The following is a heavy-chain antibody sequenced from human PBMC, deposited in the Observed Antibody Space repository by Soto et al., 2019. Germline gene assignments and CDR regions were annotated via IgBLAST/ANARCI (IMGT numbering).Heavy chain of an antibody. CDR3: ARSEGKQRGTICCAIGMDV. V-gene: IGHV3-13*01. CDR1: GFTFSSYD. J-gene: IGHJ6*02. Sequence: AGGSLRLSCAASGFTFSSYDMHWVRQATGKGLEWVSAIGTAGDTYYPGSVKGRFTISRENAKNSLYLQMNNLIAGDTAVDYCARSEGKQRGTICCAIGMDVWGQGTTVTVSS. CDR2: IGTAGDT. D-gene: IGHD6-25*01.